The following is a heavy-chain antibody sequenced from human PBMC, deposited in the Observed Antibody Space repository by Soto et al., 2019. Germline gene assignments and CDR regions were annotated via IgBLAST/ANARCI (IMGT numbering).Heavy chain of an antibody. Sequence: QVQLVQSGAEVKKPGSSVKVSCKASGGTFSSYTISWVRQAPGQGLEWMGRIIPILGIANYAQKFQGRVTITADKSTRTAYMELSSLRSEDTAVYYYAIPIYDTLTGPYNPQDYYHMDVWGKGTTVTVSS. CDR2: IIPILGIA. D-gene: IGHD3-9*01. V-gene: IGHV1-69*02. J-gene: IGHJ6*03. CDR1: GGTFSSYT. CDR3: AIPIYDTLTGPYNPQDYYHMDV.